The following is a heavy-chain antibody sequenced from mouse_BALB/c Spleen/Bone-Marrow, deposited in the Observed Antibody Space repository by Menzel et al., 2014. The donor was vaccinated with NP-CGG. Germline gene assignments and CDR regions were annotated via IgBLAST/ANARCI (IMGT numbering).Heavy chain of an antibody. V-gene: IGHV1-7*01. Sequence: QVQLQQSGAELAKPGASVKMSCKASGYTFTSYWMHWVKQRPGQGLEWIGYINPSTGYTEYNQKFKDKATLTADKSSSTAYMQLSSLSSEDSAVYYCALGRSYRYYFDYWGQGTTLTVSS. CDR2: INPSTGYT. D-gene: IGHD1-1*01. CDR3: ALGRSYRYYFDY. J-gene: IGHJ2*01. CDR1: GYTFTSYW.